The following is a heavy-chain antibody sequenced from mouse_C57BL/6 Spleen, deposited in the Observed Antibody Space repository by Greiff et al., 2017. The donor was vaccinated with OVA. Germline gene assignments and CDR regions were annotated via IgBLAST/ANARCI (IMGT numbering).Heavy chain of an antibody. CDR2: IYPGGGYT. D-gene: IGHD4-1*01. CDR3: ARRADWEGDWYFDV. V-gene: IGHV1-63*01. Sequence: QVHVKQSGAELVRPGTSVKMSCKASGYTFTNYWIGWAKQRPGHGLEWIGDIYPGGGYTNYNEKFKGKATLTADKSSSTAYMQFSSLTSEDSAIYYCARRADWEGDWYFDVWGTGTTVTVSS. J-gene: IGHJ1*03. CDR1: GYTFTNYW.